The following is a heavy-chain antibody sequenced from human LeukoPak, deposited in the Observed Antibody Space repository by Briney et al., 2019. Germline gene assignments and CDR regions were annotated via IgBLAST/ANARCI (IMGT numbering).Heavy chain of an antibody. CDR3: ARGQKYRNGYTVTELGSGYFAY. CDR1: GGSIHSYY. V-gene: IGHV4-59*01. CDR2: IYYSGST. Sequence: SETLSLTCTVSGGSIHSYYWSWIRQPPGKGLEWIGYIYYSGSTDYNPSLKSRVTISVDTSKNQFSLKLSSVTAADTAVYYCARGQKYRNGYTVTELGSGYFAYWGQGTLVTVSS. J-gene: IGHJ4*02. D-gene: IGHD5-18*01.